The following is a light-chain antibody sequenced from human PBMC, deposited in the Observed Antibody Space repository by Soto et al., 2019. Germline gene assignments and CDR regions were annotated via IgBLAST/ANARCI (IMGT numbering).Light chain of an antibody. CDR2: EVN. CDR1: SSDVGLYNL. CDR3: CSHVGSSILM. J-gene: IGLJ3*02. Sequence: QSALTQPASVSGSPGQSITISCTGTSSDVGLYNLVSWYQQLPGKAPKLIIYEVNERPSGISDRFSGSKSGNTASLTISGLQDEDEADYYCCSHVGSSILMFGGGTQLTVL. V-gene: IGLV2-23*02.